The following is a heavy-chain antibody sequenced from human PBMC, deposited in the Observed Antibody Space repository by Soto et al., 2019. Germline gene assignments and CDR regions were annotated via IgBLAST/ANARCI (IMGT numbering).Heavy chain of an antibody. Sequence: ASVKVSCKASGYTFASYGISWVRQAPGQGLEWMGWISAYNGNTNYAQKLQGRVTMTTDTSTRTAYMELRSLRSDDTAVSYCARDPMTTVTTYYYYGMDVWGQGTTVTVSS. V-gene: IGHV1-18*01. CDR1: GYTFASYG. J-gene: IGHJ6*02. CDR2: ISAYNGNT. D-gene: IGHD4-17*01. CDR3: ARDPMTTVTTYYYYGMDV.